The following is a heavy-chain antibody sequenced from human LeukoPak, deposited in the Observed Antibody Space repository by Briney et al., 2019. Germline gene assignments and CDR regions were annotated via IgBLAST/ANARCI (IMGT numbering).Heavy chain of an antibody. CDR3: AKRYYSDSSGYLGSLNY. V-gene: IGHV3-23*01. CDR1: GFTFSSYA. D-gene: IGHD3-22*01. CDR2: ISDSGGST. Sequence: GGSLRLSCAASGFTFSSYAMSWVRQAPGKGLEWVSAISDSGGSTYDADSVKGRFTISRDNSKNTLYLQMNSLRAEDTAVYYCAKRYYSDSSGYLGSLNYWGQGTLVTVSS. J-gene: IGHJ4*02.